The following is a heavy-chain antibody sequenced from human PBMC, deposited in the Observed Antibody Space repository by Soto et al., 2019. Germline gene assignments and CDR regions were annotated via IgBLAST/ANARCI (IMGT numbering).Heavy chain of an antibody. CDR2: ISGSGGST. CDR3: AKDEAVAAPEYFQH. Sequence: PGGSLRLSCAASGFTFRSYAMSWVRQAPGKGLEWVSGISGSGGSTYYAESVKGRFTISRDNSKNTLYLQMNSLRAEDTAVYYCAKDEAVAAPEYFQHWGQGTLVTVSS. D-gene: IGHD6-19*01. J-gene: IGHJ1*01. CDR1: GFTFRSYA. V-gene: IGHV3-23*01.